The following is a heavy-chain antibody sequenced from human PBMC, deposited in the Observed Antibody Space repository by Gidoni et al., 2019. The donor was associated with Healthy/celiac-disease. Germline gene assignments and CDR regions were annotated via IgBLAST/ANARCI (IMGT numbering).Heavy chain of an antibody. D-gene: IGHD3-22*01. V-gene: IGHV3-66*01. CDR2: IYSGGST. CDR3: ASGLYYYDSSGYYGDDAFDI. J-gene: IGHJ3*02. CDR1: GFTVSSNY. Sequence: EVQLVESGGGLVQPGGSLRLSCAASGFTVSSNYMSWVRQAPGKGLEWVSVIYSGGSTYYADSVKGRFTISRDNSKNTLYLQMNSLRAEDTAVYYCASGLYYYDSSGYYGDDAFDIWGQGTMVTVSS.